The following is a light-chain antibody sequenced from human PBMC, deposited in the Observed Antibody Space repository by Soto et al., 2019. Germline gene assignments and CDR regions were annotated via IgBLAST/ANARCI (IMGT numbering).Light chain of an antibody. Sequence: IQLTQSPSSRSASLGDRVTITCGASQGISTYLAWYQQKQGKAPKLLIYAASTLQSGVPSRFSGSVSGTDGTISISSLQTEDGPTYYCQQLNDYPVTFGQGTKVDIK. CDR1: QGISTY. CDR2: AAS. V-gene: IGKV1-9*01. CDR3: QQLNDYPVT. J-gene: IGKJ1*01.